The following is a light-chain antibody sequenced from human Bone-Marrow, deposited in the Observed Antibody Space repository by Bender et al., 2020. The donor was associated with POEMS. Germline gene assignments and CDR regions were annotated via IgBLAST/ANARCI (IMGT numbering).Light chain of an antibody. V-gene: IGLV3-21*03. Sequence: SYVLTQPPSVSVAPGKTARITCGGNNIGSKSVHWYQQKPGQAPVLVVYDDSDRPSGIPDRISGSKSGTSASLAITGLQAEDEADYYCQSYDISLSGWVFGGGTKLTAL. CDR1: NIGSKS. CDR2: DDS. J-gene: IGLJ3*02. CDR3: QSYDISLSGWV.